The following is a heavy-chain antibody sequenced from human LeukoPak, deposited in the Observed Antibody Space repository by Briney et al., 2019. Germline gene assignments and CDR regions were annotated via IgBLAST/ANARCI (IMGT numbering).Heavy chain of an antibody. CDR1: GFTFSSHT. Sequence: GGSLSLSCPASGFTFSSHTMNWVRQAPGKGLEWVSAIGGSGGRTDYADAVKGRFTISRDNSRNTLYLQMTSLRAEDTAVYYCVRDTGVSAYNDYWGQGTLVTVSS. CDR2: IGGSGGRT. V-gene: IGHV3-23*01. D-gene: IGHD2-8*02. J-gene: IGHJ4*02. CDR3: VRDTGVSAYNDY.